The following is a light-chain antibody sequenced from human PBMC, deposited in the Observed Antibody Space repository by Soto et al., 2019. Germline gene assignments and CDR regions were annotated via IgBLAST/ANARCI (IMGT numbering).Light chain of an antibody. V-gene: IGLV2-11*01. CDR3: CSYAGSFTWV. Sequence: QSALTQPRSVSGSPGQSVTISCTGTTGDVGAYNFVSWYQLHPGKAPKLMIYDANKRPSGVPDRFSASKSGNTASPTISGLQAEDEADYYCCSYAGSFTWVFGGGTKLTVL. J-gene: IGLJ3*02. CDR1: TGDVGAYNF. CDR2: DAN.